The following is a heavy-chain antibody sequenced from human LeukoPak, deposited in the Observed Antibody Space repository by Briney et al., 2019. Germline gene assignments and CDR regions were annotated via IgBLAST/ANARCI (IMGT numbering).Heavy chain of an antibody. J-gene: IGHJ4*02. CDR2: IYYSGST. D-gene: IGHD3-3*01. V-gene: IGHV4-30-4*01. CDR1: GGSISSGDYY. CDR3: ARALLYYDFWSGADFDY. Sequence: SQTLSLTCTVSGGSISSGDYYWSWIRQPPGKGLEWIGYIYYSGSTYYNPSLKSRVTISVDTSKNQFSLKLSSVTAADTAVYYCARALLYYDFWSGADFDYWGQGTLVTVSS.